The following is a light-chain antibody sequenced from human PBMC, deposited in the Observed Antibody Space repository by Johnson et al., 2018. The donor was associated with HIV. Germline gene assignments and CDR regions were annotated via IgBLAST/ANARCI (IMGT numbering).Light chain of an antibody. CDR3: GTWDSSLSAVYV. V-gene: IGLV1-51*01. J-gene: IGLJ1*01. Sequence: QSVLTQPPSVSAAPGQKVTISCSGSSSDMGNNYVSWYQQLPGTAPKLLIYDNNKRPSGIPDRFSGSKSGTSATLGITGLQTGDEADYYCGTWDSSLSAVYVFGTGTKVTVL. CDR2: DNN. CDR1: SSDMGNNY.